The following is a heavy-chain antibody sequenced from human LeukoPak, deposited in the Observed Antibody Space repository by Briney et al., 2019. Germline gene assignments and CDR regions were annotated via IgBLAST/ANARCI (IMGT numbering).Heavy chain of an antibody. V-gene: IGHV4-61*01. CDR1: GGTISSSSYY. CDR2: IHYSGST. J-gene: IGHJ6*03. CDR3: ARASVTYYYYYYMDV. Sequence: SETLSLTCTVSGGTISSSSYYWPWIRQPPGKGLEWIGYIHYSGSTNYNPSLKSRVTISVDTSKNQFSLKLSPVTAADTAVYYCARASVTYYYYYYMDVWGKGTTVTVSS. D-gene: IGHD4-11*01.